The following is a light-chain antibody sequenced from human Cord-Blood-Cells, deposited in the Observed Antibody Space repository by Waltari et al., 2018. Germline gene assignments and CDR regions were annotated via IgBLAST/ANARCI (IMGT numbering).Light chain of an antibody. V-gene: IGKV1-9*01. Sequence: DIQLTQSPSFLSASVGDRVTFTCRASPGISSYLAWYQQKPGKAPKLLIYAASTLQSGVPSRFSGSGSGTEFTLTISSLHPEDFATYYCQQLNSYPPFTFGPGTKVDIK. CDR1: PGISSY. J-gene: IGKJ3*01. CDR2: AAS. CDR3: QQLNSYPPFT.